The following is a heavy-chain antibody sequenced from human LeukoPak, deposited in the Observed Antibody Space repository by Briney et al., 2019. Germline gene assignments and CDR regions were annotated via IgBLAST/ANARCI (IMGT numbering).Heavy chain of an antibody. CDR1: EFTFNSYA. V-gene: IGHV3-23*01. Sequence: GGSLRLSCAASEFTFNSYAMSWVRQAPGKGLEWISTIAGSGGSTYYADSVKGRFTISRDNSNNALYLQMDSLRPEDTAVYYCAKPRAALVVRGVGPHSWGQGTLVTVSS. D-gene: IGHD3-10*01. J-gene: IGHJ4*02. CDR2: IAGSGGST. CDR3: AKPRAALVVRGVGPHS.